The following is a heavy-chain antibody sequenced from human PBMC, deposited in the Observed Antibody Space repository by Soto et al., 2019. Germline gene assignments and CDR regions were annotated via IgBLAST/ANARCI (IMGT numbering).Heavy chain of an antibody. CDR2: ISGSGGRT. Sequence: EVQLLESGGGLVQPGGPLRLSCAASGFSFSNYAMSWVRQAPGRGLEWVSCISGSGGRTYYADSVKGRFTISRDNSNNTLYLKMNSLRAADTAGYYCAEHSRETTTCCGEDWGQVTLVTVSS. J-gene: IGHJ4*02. V-gene: IGHV3-23*01. D-gene: IGHD2-2*01. CDR1: GFSFSNYA. CDR3: AEHSRETTTCCGED.